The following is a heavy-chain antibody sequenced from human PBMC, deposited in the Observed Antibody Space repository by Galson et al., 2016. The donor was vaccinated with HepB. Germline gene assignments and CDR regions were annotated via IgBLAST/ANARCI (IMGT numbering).Heavy chain of an antibody. J-gene: IGHJ4*02. CDR1: GFTFSDHY. Sequence: SLRLSCAASGFTFSDHYMDWVRQAPGKGLEWVGRIRKKANSYTTEYGASVKGRFSVSRDDSKDALYLQMNSLKSEDTGVYYCTTGSPGWGEVYDYWGQGTLVTVSS. D-gene: IGHD6-19*01. V-gene: IGHV3-72*01. CDR3: TTGSPGWGEVYDY. CDR2: IRKKANSYTT.